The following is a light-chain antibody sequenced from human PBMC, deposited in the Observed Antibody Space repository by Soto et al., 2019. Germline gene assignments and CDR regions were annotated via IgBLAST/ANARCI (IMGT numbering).Light chain of an antibody. V-gene: IGKV1-5*03. CDR1: HSISAW. Sequence: DIQMTQSPSTLSASVGDRVTMTCRASHSISAWLAWYQQKPGKAPKLLIYKASTLDSGVPSRFSGSGSGTEFTLTISSLQPDDFATYYCHQYHSFFNYTFGQGTKLEIK. J-gene: IGKJ2*01. CDR2: KAS. CDR3: HQYHSFFNYT.